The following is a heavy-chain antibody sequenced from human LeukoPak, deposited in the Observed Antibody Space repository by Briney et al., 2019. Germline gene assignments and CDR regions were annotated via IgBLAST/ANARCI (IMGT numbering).Heavy chain of an antibody. V-gene: IGHV3-23*01. CDR3: ARGDLYYYDSSGSHFDY. Sequence: PGGSLRLSCAASGFTFSSYAMSWVRQAPGKGLEWVSAISGSGGSTYYADSVKGRFTISRDNSKNTLYLQMNSLRAEDMAVYYCARGDLYYYDSSGSHFDYWGQGTLVTVSS. J-gene: IGHJ4*02. CDR1: GFTFSSYA. D-gene: IGHD3-22*01. CDR2: ISGSGGST.